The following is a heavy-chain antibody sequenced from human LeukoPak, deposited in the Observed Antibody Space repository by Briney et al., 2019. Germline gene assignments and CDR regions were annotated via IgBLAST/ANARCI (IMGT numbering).Heavy chain of an antibody. Sequence: GSLRLSCAASGFTFSSYGMHWVRQAPGKGLELVAVKSYDGPNKFYADSLKGRFTISRDNSKNTLYLQMNSLRAEDTAVYYCAKGRYHLATVTLLDYWGQGTLVTVSS. D-gene: IGHD5-12*01. CDR2: KSYDGPNK. CDR1: GFTFSSYG. CDR3: AKGRYHLATVTLLDY. V-gene: IGHV3-30*18. J-gene: IGHJ4*02.